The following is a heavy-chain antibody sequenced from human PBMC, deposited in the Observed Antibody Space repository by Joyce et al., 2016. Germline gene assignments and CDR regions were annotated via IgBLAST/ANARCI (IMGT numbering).Heavy chain of an antibody. CDR1: GFPFTRYW. J-gene: IGHJ4*02. CDR3: TVTTVIRHGFDY. Sequence: EVQLVESGGGLVQPGGSLRLSCAASGFPFTRYWMSWVRQAPGKGLEWVSRIDISGGTTNYADSVRGRFTISRDNAENTLYLQMDSLRGEDTAAYYCTVTTVIRHGFDYWGQGALVTVSS. V-gene: IGHV3-74*01. CDR2: IDISGGTT. D-gene: IGHD4-23*01.